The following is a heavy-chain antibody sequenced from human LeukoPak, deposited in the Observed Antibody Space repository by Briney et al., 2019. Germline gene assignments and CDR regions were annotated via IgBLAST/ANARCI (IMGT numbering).Heavy chain of an antibody. D-gene: IGHD3-22*01. J-gene: IGHJ6*03. Sequence: GASVKVSCKASGGTFSSYAISWVRQAPGQGLEWMGGIIPIFGTANYAQKFQGRVTITTDESTSTAYMELSSLRSEDTAVYYCARGVVTVIVVVHPNYYMDVWGKGTTVTVSS. V-gene: IGHV1-69*05. CDR1: GGTFSSYA. CDR3: ARGVVTVIVVVHPNYYMDV. CDR2: IIPIFGTA.